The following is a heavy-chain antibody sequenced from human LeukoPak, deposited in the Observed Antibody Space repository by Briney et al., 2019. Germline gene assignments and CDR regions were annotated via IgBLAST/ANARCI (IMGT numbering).Heavy chain of an antibody. CDR2: IYYSGST. CDR1: GGSISSSSYY. Sequence: LETLSLTCTVSGGSISSSSYYWGWIRQPPGKGLEWIGSIYYSGSTYYNPSLKSRVTISVDTSKNQFSLKLSSVTAADTAVYYCARQRNWFDPWGQGTLVTVSS. V-gene: IGHV4-39*01. J-gene: IGHJ5*02. CDR3: ARQRNWFDP.